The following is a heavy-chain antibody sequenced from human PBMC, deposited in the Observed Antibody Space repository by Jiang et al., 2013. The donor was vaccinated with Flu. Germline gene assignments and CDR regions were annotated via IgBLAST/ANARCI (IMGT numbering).Heavy chain of an antibody. CDR2: IIPILGIA. V-gene: IGHV1-69*02. J-gene: IGHJ4*02. D-gene: IGHD2-21*02. CDR1: GGTFSSYT. Sequence: GAEVKKPGSSVKVSCKASGGTFSSYTISWVRQAPGQGLEWMGRIIPILGIANYAQKFQGRVTITADKSTSTAYMELSSLRSEDTAVYYCARFSEGDNCGGDCYALLDWGQGTLVTVSS. CDR3: ARFSEGDNCGGDCYALLD.